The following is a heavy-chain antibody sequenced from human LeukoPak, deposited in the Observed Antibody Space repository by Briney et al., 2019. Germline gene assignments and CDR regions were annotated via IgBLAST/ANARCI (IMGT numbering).Heavy chain of an antibody. CDR1: GYTFTGYY. CDR3: AREYVRTHYFDW. V-gene: IGHV1-2*02. D-gene: IGHD3-16*01. J-gene: IGHJ4*02. Sequence: ASVKVSCKASGYTFTGYYMHWVRQAPGQGLEWMGWINPNSGGTNYAQKFQGRVTMTRDTSISTAYMELSRLRSDDTAVYYCAREYVRTHYFDWWGQGTLVTVSS. CDR2: INPNSGGT.